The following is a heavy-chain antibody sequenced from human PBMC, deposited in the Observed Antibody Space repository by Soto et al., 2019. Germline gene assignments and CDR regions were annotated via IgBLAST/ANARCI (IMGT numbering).Heavy chain of an antibody. Sequence: SGPTLVNPTQTLTLTCTFSGFSLSTSGVGVGWIRQPPGKALEWLALIYWNDDKRYSPSLKSRLTITKDTSKNQVVLTMTNMDPVDTATYYCAHTPLLFSSSSYTNWFDPWGQGTLVTSPQ. J-gene: IGHJ5*02. CDR1: GFSLSTSGVG. V-gene: IGHV2-5*01. D-gene: IGHD6-6*01. CDR3: AHTPLLFSSSSYTNWFDP. CDR2: IYWNDDK.